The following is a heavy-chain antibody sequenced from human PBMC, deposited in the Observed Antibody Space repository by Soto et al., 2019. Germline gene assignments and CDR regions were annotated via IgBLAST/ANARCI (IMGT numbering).Heavy chain of an antibody. CDR3: ARLGGSFAVPHFDY. CDR2: IYYSGST. J-gene: IGHJ4*02. Sequence: SETLSLTCTVSGGSINSGGYYWSWIRQHPGKGLEWIGYIYYSGSTYYNPSLKSRVTISVDTSKNQFSLKLSSVTAADTAVYYCARLGGSFAVPHFDYWGQGTLVTVS. CDR1: GGSINSGGYY. D-gene: IGHD1-26*01. V-gene: IGHV4-31*03.